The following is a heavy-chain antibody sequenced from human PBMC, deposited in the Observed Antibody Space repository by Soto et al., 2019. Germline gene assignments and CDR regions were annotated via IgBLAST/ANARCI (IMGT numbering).Heavy chain of an antibody. CDR1: GFTFSNYA. CDR3: AKKYCLGSGSYAFYFDY. J-gene: IGHJ4*02. D-gene: IGHD3-10*01. CDR2: MSGTAGNT. V-gene: IGHV3-23*01. Sequence: EVQLLESGGGSVQPGGSLRLSCAASGFTFSNYAMTWVRQAPGKGLEWVSTMSGTAGNTYYADSVKGRFTISRDNSKNNPYLQLTSLRGDDTAVHYCAKKYCLGSGSYAFYFDYWGQGTLVTVSS.